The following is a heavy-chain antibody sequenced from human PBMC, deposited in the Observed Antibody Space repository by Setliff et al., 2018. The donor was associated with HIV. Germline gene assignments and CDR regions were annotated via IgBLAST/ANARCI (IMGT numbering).Heavy chain of an antibody. J-gene: IGHJ4*02. Sequence: ASVKVSCKASGYIFTTYYIHWVRQAPGQGLEWIGMIAPSGGGTNFAQKFQGRVTMTRDKSTGTVYMELSSLRSKDTAIYYCARERAPDDSRGYHSRAYHFDTWGQGALVTVS. CDR2: IAPSGGGT. D-gene: IGHD3-22*01. V-gene: IGHV1-46*01. CDR3: ARERAPDDSRGYHSRAYHFDT. CDR1: GYIFTTYY.